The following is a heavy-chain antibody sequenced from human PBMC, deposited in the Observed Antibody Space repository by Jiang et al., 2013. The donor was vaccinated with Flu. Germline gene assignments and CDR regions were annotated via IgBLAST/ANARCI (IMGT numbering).Heavy chain of an antibody. CDR3: ARLFDILTGYYRTPWLDP. D-gene: IGHD3-9*01. V-gene: IGHV1-18*01. CDR2: VSAYNGNT. Sequence: GAEVKKPGASVKVACRASGYTFSSFGISWVRQAPGQGLEWMGWVSAYNGNTNYAQRLQGRVTMTTDVSTSTAYMELRSLRSDDTAVYYCARLFDILTGYYRTPWLDPWG. CDR1: GYTFSSFG. J-gene: IGHJ5*02.